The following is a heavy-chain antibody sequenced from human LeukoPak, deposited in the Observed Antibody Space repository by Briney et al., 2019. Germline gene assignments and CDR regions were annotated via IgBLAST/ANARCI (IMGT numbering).Heavy chain of an antibody. J-gene: IGHJ4*02. CDR1: GYTFTSYD. Sequence: ASVKVSCKASGYTFTSYDINWVRQATGQGLEWMGWINPNSGGTNYAQKFQGRVTMTRDTSISTAYMELSRLRSDDTAVYYCAREIAAASFPNWGQGTLVTVSS. CDR3: AREIAAASFPN. D-gene: IGHD6-13*01. CDR2: INPNSGGT. V-gene: IGHV1-2*02.